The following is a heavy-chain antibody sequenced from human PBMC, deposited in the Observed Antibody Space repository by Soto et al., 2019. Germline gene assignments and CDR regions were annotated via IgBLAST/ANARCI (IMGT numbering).Heavy chain of an antibody. Sequence: GGSLRLSCAASGFTFSSYSMNWVRQAPGKGLEWVSYISSSSSTIYYADSVKGRFTISRDNAKNSLYLQMNSLRAEDTAVYYCARDRRDYGDWYFDLWGRGTLVTVSS. J-gene: IGHJ2*01. CDR2: ISSSSSTI. CDR3: ARDRRDYGDWYFDL. V-gene: IGHV3-48*01. D-gene: IGHD4-17*01. CDR1: GFTFSSYS.